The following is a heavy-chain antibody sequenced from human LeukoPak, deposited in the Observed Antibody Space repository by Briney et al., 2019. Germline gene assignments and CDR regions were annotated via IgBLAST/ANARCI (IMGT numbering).Heavy chain of an antibody. Sequence: QPGGSLRLSCAASGFTFSSYAMSWVRQAPGKGLEWVSAISGSGGSTYYADSVKGRFTISRDNSKNTLYLQMNSLRAEDTAVYYCARDDFREYFDWLSDFDYWGQGTLVTVSS. CDR1: GFTFSSYA. D-gene: IGHD3-9*01. CDR3: ARDDFREYFDWLSDFDY. V-gene: IGHV3-23*01. J-gene: IGHJ4*02. CDR2: ISGSGGST.